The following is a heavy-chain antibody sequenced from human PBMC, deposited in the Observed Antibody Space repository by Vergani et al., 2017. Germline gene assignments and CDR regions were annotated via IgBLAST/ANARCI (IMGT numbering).Heavy chain of an antibody. CDR1: GGSISSSSYY. CDR2: IYYSGST. J-gene: IGHJ5*02. D-gene: IGHD6-19*01. Sequence: QLQLQESGPGLVKPSETLSLTCTVSGGSISSSSYYWGWIRQPPGKGLEWIGYIYYSGSTNYNPSLKSRVTISVDTSKNQFSLKLSSVTAADTAVYYCARHVSWQWLASGPVGWFDPWGQGTLVTVSS. V-gene: IGHV4-61*05. CDR3: ARHVSWQWLASGPVGWFDP.